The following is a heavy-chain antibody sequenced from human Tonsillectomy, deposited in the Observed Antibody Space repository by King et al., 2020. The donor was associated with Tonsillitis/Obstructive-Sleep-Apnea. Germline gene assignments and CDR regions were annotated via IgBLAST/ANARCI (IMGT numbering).Heavy chain of an antibody. CDR1: GFTFSDYY. CDR2: ISSVRGYT. J-gene: IGHJ4*02. Sequence: VQLVESGGGLVKPGGSLRLSCAASGFTFSDYYMSWIRQAPGKGLEWVSYISSVRGYTNKADSVKGRFTISRDNAKNSLYLQMNSLRAEDTAVYYCATHYTNTSPFDYWGRGTLVTVSS. CDR3: ATHYTNTSPFDY. V-gene: IGHV3-11*05. D-gene: IGHD2-2*02.